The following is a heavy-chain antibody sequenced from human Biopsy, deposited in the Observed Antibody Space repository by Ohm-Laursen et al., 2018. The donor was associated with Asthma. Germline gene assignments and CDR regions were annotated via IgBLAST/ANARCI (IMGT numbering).Heavy chain of an antibody. J-gene: IGHJ5*02. V-gene: IGHV4-34*01. CDR2: INHSGST. Sequence: SETLSLTCVVYGGSFSGYYWSWIRQPPGKGLEWIGEINHSGSTNYNPSLKSRVTISVDTSKNQFSLKLSSVTAADTAVYYCARAGQCSSTSCYNPGWLDPWGQGTLVTVSS. D-gene: IGHD2-2*01. CDR3: ARAGQCSSTSCYNPGWLDP. CDR1: GGSFSGYY.